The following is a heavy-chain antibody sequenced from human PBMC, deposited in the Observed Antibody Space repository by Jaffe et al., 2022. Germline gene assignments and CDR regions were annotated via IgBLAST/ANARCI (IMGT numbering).Heavy chain of an antibody. J-gene: IGHJ5*02. CDR3: ARVTIFGVVYWFDP. CDR1: GGSISSYY. CDR2: IYYSGST. D-gene: IGHD3-3*01. Sequence: QVQLQESGPGLVKPSETLSLTCTVSGGSISSYYWSWIRQPPGKGLEWIGYIYYSGSTNYNPSLKSRVTISVDTSKNQFSLKLSSVTAADTAVYYCARVTIFGVVYWFDPWGQGTLVTVSS. V-gene: IGHV4-59*01.